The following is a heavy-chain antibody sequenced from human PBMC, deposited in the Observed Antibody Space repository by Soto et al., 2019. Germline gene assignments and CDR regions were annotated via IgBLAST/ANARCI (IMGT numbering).Heavy chain of an antibody. CDR1: GFTFSTHA. V-gene: IGHV3-30-3*01. Sequence: QVHLVESGGGVVQPGRSLRLSCAASGFTFSTHAMHWVRQAPGKGLECVAIVSFDGSNKYYADSVKGRFTNSRDNSKNTLYLQMSGLTPEDTAVYYCARDQTGITTTGGGRIDHWGQGTLVTVSS. D-gene: IGHD1-20*01. CDR3: ARDQTGITTTGGGRIDH. J-gene: IGHJ4*02. CDR2: VSFDGSNK.